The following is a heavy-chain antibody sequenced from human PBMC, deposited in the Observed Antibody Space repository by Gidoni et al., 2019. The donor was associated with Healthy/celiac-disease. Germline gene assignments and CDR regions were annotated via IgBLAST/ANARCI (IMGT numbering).Heavy chain of an antibody. D-gene: IGHD3-10*01. Sequence: EVQLVESGGGLVQPGRSLRLSCPASGFTFGDYAMSWLRQAPGKGLEWVGFIRSKAYGGTTEYAASVKGRFTISRDDSKSIAYLQMNSLKTEDTAVYYCTRDSITMVRGVIISRGPYDAFDIWGQGTMVTVSS. V-gene: IGHV3-49*03. J-gene: IGHJ3*02. CDR3: TRDSITMVRGVIISRGPYDAFDI. CDR1: GFTFGDYA. CDR2: IRSKAYGGTT.